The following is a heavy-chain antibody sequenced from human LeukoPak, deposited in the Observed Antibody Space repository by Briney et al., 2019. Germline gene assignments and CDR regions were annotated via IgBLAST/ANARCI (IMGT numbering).Heavy chain of an antibody. J-gene: IGHJ5*02. Sequence: SETLSLTCTVSGGSISSGGYYWSWIRQHPGKGLEWIGYIYYSGSTYYNPSLKSRVTISVDTSKNQFSLKLSSVTAADTAVYYCARRPITMVRGVIGGGGWFDPWGQRTLVTVSS. CDR3: ARRPITMVRGVIGGGGWFDP. CDR1: GGSISSGGYY. V-gene: IGHV4-31*03. D-gene: IGHD3-10*01. CDR2: IYYSGST.